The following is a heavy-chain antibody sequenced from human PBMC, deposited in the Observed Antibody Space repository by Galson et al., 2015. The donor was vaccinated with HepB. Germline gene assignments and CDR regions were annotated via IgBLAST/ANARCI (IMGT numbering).Heavy chain of an antibody. D-gene: IGHD6-19*01. V-gene: IGHV1-69*02. CDR2: IIPILGIA. Sequence: SVKVSCKASGGTLSSYTISWVRQAPGQGLEWMGRIIPILGIANYAQKFQGRVTITADKSTSTACMELSSLRSEDTAVYYCAGKEAVAGTSRFDPWGQGTLVTVSS. CDR3: AGKEAVAGTSRFDP. CDR1: GGTLSSYT. J-gene: IGHJ5*02.